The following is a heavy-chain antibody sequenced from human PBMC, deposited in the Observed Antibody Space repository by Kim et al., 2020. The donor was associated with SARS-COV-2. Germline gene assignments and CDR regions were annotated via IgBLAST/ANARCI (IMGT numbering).Heavy chain of an antibody. D-gene: IGHD6-13*01. CDR1: GGSFSGYY. J-gene: IGHJ4*02. CDR3: ARAPIGQQLVQPRDGKYYFDY. CDR2: INHSGST. Sequence: SETLSLTCAVYGGSFSGYYWSWIRQPPGKGLEWIGEINHSGSTNYNPSLKSRVTISVDTSKNQFSLKLSSVTAADTAVYYCARAPIGQQLVQPRDGKYYFDYWGQGTLVTVSS. V-gene: IGHV4-34*01.